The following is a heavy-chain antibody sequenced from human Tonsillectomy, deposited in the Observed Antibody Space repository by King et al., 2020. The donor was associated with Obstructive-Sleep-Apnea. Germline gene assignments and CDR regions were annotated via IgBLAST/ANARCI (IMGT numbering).Heavy chain of an antibody. J-gene: IGHJ4*02. CDR1: GFTFSSYA. Sequence: VQLVESGGGLVQPRGSLRLSCAASGFTFSSYAMTWVRQAPGKGLEWVSTITGSGGSTYYAASVKGRFTISRDNSKNTLYLQMNSLRAEDTAVYYCAKDLSSWTFDYWGQGTLVTVSS. CDR3: AKDLSSWTFDY. D-gene: IGHD2-15*01. V-gene: IGHV3-23*04. CDR2: ITGSGGST.